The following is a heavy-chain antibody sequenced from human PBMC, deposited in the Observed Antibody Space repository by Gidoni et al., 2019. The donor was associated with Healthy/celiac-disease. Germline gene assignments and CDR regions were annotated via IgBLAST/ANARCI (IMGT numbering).Heavy chain of an antibody. CDR3: ASSMVRGVIWY. Sequence: QLQLQESCPGLVKPSETLSLTCTVSGGSISRSSYYWGWIRQPPGKGLEWIGSIYYSGSTYYNPSLKSRVTISVDTSKNQFSLKLSSVTAADTAVYYCASSMVRGVIWYWGQGTLVTVSS. CDR2: IYYSGST. J-gene: IGHJ4*02. CDR1: GGSISRSSYY. V-gene: IGHV4-39*01. D-gene: IGHD3-10*01.